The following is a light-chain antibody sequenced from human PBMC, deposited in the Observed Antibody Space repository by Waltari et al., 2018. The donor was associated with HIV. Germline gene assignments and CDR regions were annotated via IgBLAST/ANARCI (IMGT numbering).Light chain of an antibody. J-gene: IGLJ3*02. CDR3: AAWDDSLNGPV. CDR2: SND. V-gene: IGLV1-44*01. CDR1: SSNIGSNT. Sequence: QSVLTQPPSAYGTPGQRVTISCSGSSSNIGSNTVNWYQQLPGMAPKLLIYSNDQRPSGVPDRLSGSKSGTSASLAISGLQSEDEADYYCAAWDDSLNGPVFGGGTKLTVL.